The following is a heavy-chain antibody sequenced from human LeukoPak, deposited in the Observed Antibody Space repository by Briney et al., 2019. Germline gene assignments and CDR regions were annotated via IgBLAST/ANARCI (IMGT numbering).Heavy chain of an antibody. V-gene: IGHV3-21*05. D-gene: IGHD3-10*01. CDR1: GFTFSSYS. J-gene: IGHJ4*02. CDR3: ASNSLVRGKGTDY. CDR2: ISSLSSDI. Sequence: GGSLRLSCAASGFTFSSYSMNWVRQAPGKGLEWVSYISSLSSDIYYTDSVKGRFTISRDNAKSSLYLQMDSLRAEDTAVYYCASNSLVRGKGTDYWGQGTLVTVSS.